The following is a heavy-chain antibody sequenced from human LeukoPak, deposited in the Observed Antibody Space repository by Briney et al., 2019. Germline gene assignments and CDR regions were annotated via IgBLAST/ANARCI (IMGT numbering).Heavy chain of an antibody. Sequence: ASVKVSCKASGYSFTSNYIHWVRQAPGQGLEWMGMIYPRDGSTSYAQKFQGRVTVTRDTSISTAYMELSRLQSDDTAVYYCSSSYRTVWRFDYWGQGTLVTVSS. D-gene: IGHD6-19*01. CDR3: SSSYRTVWRFDY. CDR1: GYSFTSNY. V-gene: IGHV1-46*01. J-gene: IGHJ4*02. CDR2: IYPRDGST.